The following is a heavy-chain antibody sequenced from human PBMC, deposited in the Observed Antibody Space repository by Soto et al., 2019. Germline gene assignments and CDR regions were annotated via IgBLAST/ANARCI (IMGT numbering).Heavy chain of an antibody. CDR2: IVVGSGNT. D-gene: IGHD3-10*01. CDR1: GFTFTSSA. CDR3: AKAKGMVRGVLDAFDI. V-gene: IGHV1-58*01. J-gene: IGHJ3*02. Sequence: SVKVSCKASGFTFTSSAVQWVRQARGQRLEWIGWIVVGSGNTNYAQKFQERVTITRDMSTSTAYMEPSSLRSEDTAVYYCAKAKGMVRGVLDAFDIWGQGTMVTVSS.